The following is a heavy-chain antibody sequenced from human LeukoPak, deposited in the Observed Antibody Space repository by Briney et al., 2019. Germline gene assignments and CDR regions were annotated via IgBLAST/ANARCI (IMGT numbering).Heavy chain of an antibody. J-gene: IGHJ4*02. D-gene: IGHD3-16*01. Sequence: SETLSLTCTVSGGSLSNHYWSWIRQPPGKGLEWIGHIYDSGSTTYNPSLKSRVTMSVDTSKNQFSLNLSSVTAADTAVCYCARGRIGGPKAPFDYWGQGTLVTVPS. CDR1: GGSLSNHY. CDR2: IYDSGST. V-gene: IGHV4-59*11. CDR3: ARGRIGGPKAPFDY.